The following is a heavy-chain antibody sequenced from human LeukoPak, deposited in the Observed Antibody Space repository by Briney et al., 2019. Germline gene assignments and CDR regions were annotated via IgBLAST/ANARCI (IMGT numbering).Heavy chain of an antibody. J-gene: IGHJ6*04. Sequence: ASVKVSCKASGYTFTSYDINWVRQATGQGLEWMGWMNPNSGNTGYAQEFQDRVTMTRNTSISTAYMELSSLRSEDTAVYCARGILWFGDDVWGKGTTVTISS. D-gene: IGHD3-10*01. CDR3: ARGILWFGDDV. V-gene: IGHV1-8*01. CDR2: MNPNSGNT. CDR1: GYTFTSYD.